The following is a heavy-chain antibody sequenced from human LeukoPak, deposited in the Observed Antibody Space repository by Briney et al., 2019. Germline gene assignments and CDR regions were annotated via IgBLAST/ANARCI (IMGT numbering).Heavy chain of an antibody. CDR1: GGSISSYF. Sequence: SETLSLTCTVSGGSISSYFWTWSRQPPGKGLEWSGYIYYSGSTNYNPSLKSRVTISVDTSKNQFSLKLSSVTAADTAVYYCARGLYYLGSGRTYGMDVWGQGTLVTVSS. V-gene: IGHV4-59*01. D-gene: IGHD3-10*01. J-gene: IGHJ6*02. CDR2: IYYSGST. CDR3: ARGLYYLGSGRTYGMDV.